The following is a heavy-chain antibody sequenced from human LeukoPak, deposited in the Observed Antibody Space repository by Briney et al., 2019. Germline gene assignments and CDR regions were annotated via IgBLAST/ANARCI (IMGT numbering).Heavy chain of an antibody. CDR2: ISAYNGNT. D-gene: IGHD3-22*01. CDR3: ARDLIVVVLDY. CDR1: GYTSTSYG. J-gene: IGHJ4*02. V-gene: IGHV1-18*01. Sequence: VASVKVSCKASGYTSTSYGISWVRQAPGQGLEWMGWISAYNGNTNYAQKLQGRVTTTTDTSTSTAYIELRSLRSDDTAVYYCARDLIVVVLDYWGQGTLVTVSS.